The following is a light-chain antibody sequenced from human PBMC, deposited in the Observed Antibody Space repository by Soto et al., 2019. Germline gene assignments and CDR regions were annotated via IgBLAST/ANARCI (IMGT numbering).Light chain of an antibody. CDR2: AAS. J-gene: IGKJ1*01. V-gene: IGKV3-20*01. Sequence: EVVLTQSPGTVSLSPGERATLSCRASQSITSNYLAWYQQNPGQAPRILIYAASGRATGIPDRFSGSGSGTDFNLSISRLEAEDLAVYYCQRYGSSVTWTFGQGTKAEIK. CDR3: QRYGSSVTWT. CDR1: QSITSNY.